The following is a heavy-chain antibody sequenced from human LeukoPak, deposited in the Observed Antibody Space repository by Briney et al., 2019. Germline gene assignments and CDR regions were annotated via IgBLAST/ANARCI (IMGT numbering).Heavy chain of an antibody. J-gene: IGHJ4*02. Sequence: ASVKVSCKASGHTFTSYYMHWVRQAPGQGLEWMGIINPSGGSTSYAQKFQGRVTMTRDMSTSTVYMELSSLRSEDTAVYYCATLHDFWSGYYSISDWGQGTLVTVSS. CDR1: GHTFTSYY. CDR2: INPSGGST. D-gene: IGHD3-3*01. CDR3: ATLHDFWSGYYSISD. V-gene: IGHV1-46*01.